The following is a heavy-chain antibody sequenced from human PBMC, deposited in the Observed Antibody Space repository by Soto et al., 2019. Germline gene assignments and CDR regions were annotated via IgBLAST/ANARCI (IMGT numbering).Heavy chain of an antibody. CDR2: IYSAGSA. CDR3: TRVYSSSYHYFDY. V-gene: IGHV3-66*01. J-gene: IGHJ4*02. Sequence: GGSLRLSCAASGFTVSSYHMSWVRQAPGKGLEWVSIIYSAGSADFADSVKGRFTISRDNSKNTLYLQMSSLRAEDTAVYYCTRVYSSSYHYFDYWGQGTLVTVSS. D-gene: IGHD6-13*01. CDR1: GFTVSSYH.